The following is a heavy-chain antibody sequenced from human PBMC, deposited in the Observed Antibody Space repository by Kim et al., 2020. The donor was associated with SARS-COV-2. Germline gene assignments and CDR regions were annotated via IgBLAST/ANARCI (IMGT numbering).Heavy chain of an antibody. D-gene: IGHD1-1*01. CDR2: ISGSGGGT. V-gene: IGHV3-23*01. CDR1: GFTFSSYA. CDR3: AKLERGNDAFDI. Sequence: GGSLRLSCAASGFTFSSYAISWVRQAPGKGLEWVSAISGSGGGTYYADSVEGRFTISRDNSKNTLYLQMNSLRAEDTSVYYCAKLERGNDAFDIWGQGTMVTVSS. J-gene: IGHJ3*02.